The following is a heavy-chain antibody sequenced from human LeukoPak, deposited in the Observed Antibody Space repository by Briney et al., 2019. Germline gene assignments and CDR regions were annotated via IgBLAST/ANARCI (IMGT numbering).Heavy chain of an antibody. Sequence: ASETLSLTCAVSGGSISSGGYSWSWIRQPPGKGLEWIGEINHSGSTNYNPSLKSRVTISVDTSKNQFSLKLSSVTAADTAVYYCATASWGHNWFDPWGQGTLVTVSS. CDR3: ATASWGHNWFDP. D-gene: IGHD3-16*01. CDR1: GGSISSGGYS. CDR2: INHSGST. V-gene: IGHV4-34*01. J-gene: IGHJ5*02.